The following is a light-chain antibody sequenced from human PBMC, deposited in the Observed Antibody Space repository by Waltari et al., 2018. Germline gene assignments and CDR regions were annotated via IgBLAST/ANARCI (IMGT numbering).Light chain of an antibody. CDR3: LQYNGEPRT. J-gene: IGKJ1*01. CDR2: KAS. Sequence: DIQMTQSPSTLSASVGDRVTITCRASQNINTWLAWHQQKPGKAPNLLIYKASSLESGVPSRFSGSGSGTVFTLTISSLQPDDFATYYCLQYNGEPRTFGQGTKVEVK. CDR1: QNINTW. V-gene: IGKV1-5*03.